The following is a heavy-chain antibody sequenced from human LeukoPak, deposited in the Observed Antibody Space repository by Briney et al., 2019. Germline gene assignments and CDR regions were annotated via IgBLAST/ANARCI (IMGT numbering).Heavy chain of an antibody. Sequence: GGSLRLSCAASGFSFSRFYMIWLRQTPGKALEWISYIPTSGISVQYADSVRGRFAASRDDAMNSLHLQMDSLRVEDTAVYYCTRAEGLGPGAHFDQWGQGALVIVSS. CDR2: IPTSGISV. CDR3: TRAEGLGPGAHFDQ. J-gene: IGHJ4*02. V-gene: IGHV3-11*01. CDR1: GFSFSRFY.